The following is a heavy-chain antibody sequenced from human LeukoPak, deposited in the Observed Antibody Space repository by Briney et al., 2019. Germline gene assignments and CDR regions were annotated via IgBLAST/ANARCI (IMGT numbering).Heavy chain of an antibody. CDR1: GNTFTDYY. Sequence: ASVKVSCKDSGNTFTDYYIHWVRQAPGQGLEWMGRINPNSGGTKYAQNFQGRLTMTRDTSISTAYMELSRLRSDGPAVYYCARDNGLGATVGDYWGQGSMVTVSS. V-gene: IGHV1-2*06. D-gene: IGHD1-26*01. J-gene: IGHJ4*02. CDR2: INPNSGGT. CDR3: ARDNGLGATVGDY.